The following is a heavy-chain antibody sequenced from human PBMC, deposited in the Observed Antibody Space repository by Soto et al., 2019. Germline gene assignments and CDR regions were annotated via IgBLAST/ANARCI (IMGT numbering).Heavy chain of an antibody. D-gene: IGHD6-19*01. CDR1: GYTFINYY. J-gene: IGHJ3*02. CDR2: INPNGGST. Sequence: ASVKVSCKASGYTFINYYMHWVRQAPGQGLEWKGIINPNGGSTTYAQKFQGRVTLTRDTSTNTVNMELSSLRSEDTAVYYCAREKWLVRRNDPFDIWGQGTMVTVSS. V-gene: IGHV1-46*01. CDR3: AREKWLVRRNDPFDI.